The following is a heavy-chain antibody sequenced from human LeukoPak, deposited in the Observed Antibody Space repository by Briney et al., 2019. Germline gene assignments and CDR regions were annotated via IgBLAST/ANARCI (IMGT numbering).Heavy chain of an antibody. D-gene: IGHD3-10*01. Sequence: SETLSLTCAVSGGSISSSNWWSWVRQPPGKGLEWIGEIYDSGSTNYNPSLKSRVTISVETSKNQFSLKLKSVSAADTAVYYCARGGYYGSGNDFRFDPWGQGTLVTVSS. V-gene: IGHV4-4*02. CDR2: IYDSGST. J-gene: IGHJ5*02. CDR3: ARGGYYGSGNDFRFDP. CDR1: GGSISSSNW.